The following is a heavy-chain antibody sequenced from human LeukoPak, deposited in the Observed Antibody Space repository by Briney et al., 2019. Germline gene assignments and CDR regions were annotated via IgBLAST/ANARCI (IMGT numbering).Heavy chain of an antibody. CDR3: ATLDTDFDY. V-gene: IGHV5-10-1*01. CDR1: GFTFNAW. D-gene: IGHD3-9*01. J-gene: IGHJ4*02. CDR2: IDPSDSCT. Sequence: GGSLRLSCAASGFTFNAWMSWVRQMPGKGLEWMGRIDPSDSCTNYSPSFQGHVTISADKSISTAYLQWSSLKASDTAMYYCATLDTDFDYWGQGTLVTVSS.